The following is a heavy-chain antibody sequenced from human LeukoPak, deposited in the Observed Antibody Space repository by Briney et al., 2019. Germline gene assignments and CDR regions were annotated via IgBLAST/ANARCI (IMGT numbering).Heavy chain of an antibody. CDR1: GGSISSGSYY. V-gene: IGHV4-61*02. J-gene: IGHJ4*02. Sequence: SETLSLTCTVSGGSISSGSYYWSWIRQPAGKGLEWTGRIYTSGSTNYNPSLKSRVTISVDTSKNQFSLKLSSVTAADTAVYYCARISDSGWYVFDYWGQGTLVTVSS. CDR3: ARISDSGWYVFDY. CDR2: IYTSGST. D-gene: IGHD6-19*01.